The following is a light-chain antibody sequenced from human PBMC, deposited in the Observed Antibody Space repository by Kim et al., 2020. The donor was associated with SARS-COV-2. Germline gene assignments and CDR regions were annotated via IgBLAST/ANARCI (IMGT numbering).Light chain of an antibody. J-gene: IGLJ3*02. CDR2: KDS. CDR1: VLAKKY. Sequence: VSPGQTARITCAGDVLAKKYARWFQQKPGQAPVLVIYKDSERPSGIPERFSGSSSGTTVTLTISGAQVEDEADYYCYSAADNNLVFGGGTQLTVL. V-gene: IGLV3-27*01. CDR3: YSAADNNLV.